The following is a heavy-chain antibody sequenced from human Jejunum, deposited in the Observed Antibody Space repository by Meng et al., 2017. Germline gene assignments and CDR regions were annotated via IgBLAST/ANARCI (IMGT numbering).Heavy chain of an antibody. J-gene: IGHJ4*02. CDR2: IYWDDDK. V-gene: IGHV2-5*02. Sequence: QITMKESGATLVKPTQSLTLTCTFSGFSLSTSGVGVGWIRQPPGKALEWLAIIYWDDDKRYSPSLKSRLTITKDTSKNQVVLTMTNMDPVDTATYYCARLPDYYDTSGYYGWGQGTLVTVSS. CDR1: GFSLSTSGVG. CDR3: ARLPDYYDTSGYYG. D-gene: IGHD3-22*01.